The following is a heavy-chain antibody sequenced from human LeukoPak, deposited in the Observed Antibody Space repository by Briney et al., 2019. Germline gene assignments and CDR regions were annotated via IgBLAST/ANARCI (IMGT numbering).Heavy chain of an antibody. J-gene: IGHJ4*02. CDR1: GYTVTSYA. Sequence: GASVKVSCKASGYTVTSYAMNWVRQAPGQGLEGMGWINTNTGNPTYAQGFTGRFVFFLDTSGSTAYVQISSLKAEDTAVSYCARDGYSSSCDYWGQGTLVTVSS. V-gene: IGHV7-4-1*02. CDR2: INTNTGNP. D-gene: IGHD6-13*01. CDR3: ARDGYSSSCDY.